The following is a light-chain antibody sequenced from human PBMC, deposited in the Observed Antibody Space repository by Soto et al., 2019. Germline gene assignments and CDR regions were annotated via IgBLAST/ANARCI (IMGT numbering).Light chain of an antibody. CDR1: QGIISW. V-gene: IGKV1-12*01. CDR2: AAS. J-gene: IGKJ2*01. CDR3: QQASIFSYT. Sequence: DIQMTHSPSSVSVSVGDRVTITCRASQGIISWLAWYQQKPGQAPKLLIYAASTLQSGVPSRYSGSGSGTEFTLTFSSLQPEDFATCDCQQASIFSYTFGQGTNLEIK.